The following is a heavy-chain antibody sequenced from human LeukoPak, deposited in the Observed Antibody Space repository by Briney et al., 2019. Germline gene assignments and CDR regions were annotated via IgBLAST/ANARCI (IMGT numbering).Heavy chain of an antibody. Sequence: GGSLRLSCAASGFTFSSYEMNWVRQAPGKGLEWVSYIVSSGSTIYYADSVKGRFTISRDNAKNSLYQQKNSLRAEDTAVYYCAIVGATPLDYWGQGTLVTVSS. V-gene: IGHV3-48*03. CDR3: AIVGATPLDY. CDR2: IVSSGSTI. J-gene: IGHJ4*02. D-gene: IGHD1-26*01. CDR1: GFTFSSYE.